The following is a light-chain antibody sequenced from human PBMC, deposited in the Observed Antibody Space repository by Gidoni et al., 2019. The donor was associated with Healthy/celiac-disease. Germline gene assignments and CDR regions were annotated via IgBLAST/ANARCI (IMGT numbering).Light chain of an antibody. Sequence: DMQMTQSPSSLSASVGDRVTITCRASQRISSYLNSYQQKPGKAPKLLIYAASSVQSGVPSRFSGSGSGTDFTLTISSLQPEDFATYYCQQSYSTPYTFGHGTKLEIK. CDR2: AAS. CDR3: QQSYSTPYT. J-gene: IGKJ2*01. V-gene: IGKV1-39*01. CDR1: QRISSY.